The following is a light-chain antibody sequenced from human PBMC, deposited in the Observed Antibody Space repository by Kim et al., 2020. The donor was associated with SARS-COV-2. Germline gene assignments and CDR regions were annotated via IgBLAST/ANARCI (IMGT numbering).Light chain of an antibody. CDR2: GKN. J-gene: IGLJ2*01. CDR1: SLRSYY. V-gene: IGLV3-19*01. Sequence: SSELTQDPAVSVALGQTVRITCQGDSLRSYYATWYQQKPGQAPILVIYGKNNRPSGIPDRFSGSSSGNTASLTITGTQAGDEADYYCNSRDSNDTGVLGG. CDR3: NSRDSNDTGV.